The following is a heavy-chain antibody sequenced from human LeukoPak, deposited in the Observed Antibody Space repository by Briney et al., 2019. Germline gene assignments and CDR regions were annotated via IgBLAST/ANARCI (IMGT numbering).Heavy chain of an antibody. CDR3: ARSSVTTFFDY. J-gene: IGHJ4*02. Sequence: PSETLSLTCTVSGGSISSYYWSWIRQPPGEGLEWIGYIYYSGSTNYNPSLKSRVTISVDTSKNQFSLKLSSVTAADTAVYYCARSSVTTFFDYWGQGTLVTVSS. CDR1: GGSISSYY. CDR2: IYYSGST. D-gene: IGHD3-10*02. V-gene: IGHV4-59*01.